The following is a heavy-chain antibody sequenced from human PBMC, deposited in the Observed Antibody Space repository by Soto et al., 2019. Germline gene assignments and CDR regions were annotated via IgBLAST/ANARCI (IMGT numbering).Heavy chain of an antibody. Sequence: EVQLVEPGGGLVQPGGSLRLSCAASGFTFSSYWMHWVRQAPGKGLVWVSRINSDGSSTSYADSVKGRFTISRDNAKNTLYLQMNSLRAEDTAVYYCARAGDIVVVVAAFDIWGQGTMVTVSS. CDR3: ARAGDIVVVVAAFDI. J-gene: IGHJ3*02. D-gene: IGHD2-15*01. CDR1: GFTFSSYW. CDR2: INSDGSST. V-gene: IGHV3-74*01.